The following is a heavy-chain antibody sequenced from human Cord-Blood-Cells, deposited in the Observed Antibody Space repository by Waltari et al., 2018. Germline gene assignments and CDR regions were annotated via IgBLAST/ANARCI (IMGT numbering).Heavy chain of an antibody. D-gene: IGHD2-15*01. CDR1: GLPFSSYS. CDR3: ASHRSWNFDY. CDR2: ISSSSYI. Sequence: EVQLVESGGSLVKAGGALRTPRAAPGLPFSSYSMNWVRQAPGKGLEWVSSISSSSYIYYADSVKGRFTISRDNAKNSLYLQMNSLRAEDTAVYYCASHRSWNFDYWGQGTLVTVSS. J-gene: IGHJ4*02. V-gene: IGHV3-21*01.